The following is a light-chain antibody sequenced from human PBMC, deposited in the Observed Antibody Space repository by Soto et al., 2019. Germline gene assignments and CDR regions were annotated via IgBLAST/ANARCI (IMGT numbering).Light chain of an antibody. V-gene: IGLV2-14*01. CDR1: SSDIGSYNY. CDR3: SSYTTSSTIV. Sequence: QSVLTQAASVSGFPGQSITISCTGTSSDIGSYNYVSWFQQYPGKAPKLIISEVSNRPSGVSTRFSGSKSGITASLTISGLQAEDEADYYCSSYTTSSTIVFGGGTQPDRPR. J-gene: IGLJ7*01. CDR2: EVS.